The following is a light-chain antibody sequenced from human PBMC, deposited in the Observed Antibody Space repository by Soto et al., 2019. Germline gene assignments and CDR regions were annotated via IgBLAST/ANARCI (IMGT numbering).Light chain of an antibody. CDR1: GSDIGGYNF. CDR3: SSYAGTNNRYG. Sequence: QSVLTQPPSASGSPGQSVTISCTGTGSDIGGYNFVSWYQQHPGKVPKLIIYEVNKRPSGVPDRFSGSKSGNTASLTVSGLQADDEADYYCSSYAGTNNRYGFGTGTKLTVL. CDR2: EVN. V-gene: IGLV2-8*01. J-gene: IGLJ1*01.